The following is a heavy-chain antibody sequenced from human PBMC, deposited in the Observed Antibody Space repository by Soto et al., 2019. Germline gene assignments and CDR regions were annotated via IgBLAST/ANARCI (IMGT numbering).Heavy chain of an antibody. CDR3: AKEIVGAINY. CDR2: ISGSGDVI. CDR1: AFKFSDYY. D-gene: IGHD1-26*01. J-gene: IGHJ4*02. Sequence: GSLRLSCAASAFKFSDYYMSWVRQAPGKGLEWVSYISGSGDVIYYADSVKGRFTISRDNAKNSLYLQMNSLRAEDSALYYCAKEIVGAINYWGQGTLVTVSS. V-gene: IGHV3-11*01.